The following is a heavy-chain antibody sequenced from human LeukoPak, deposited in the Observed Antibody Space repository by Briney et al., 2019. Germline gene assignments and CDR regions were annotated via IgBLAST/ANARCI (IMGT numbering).Heavy chain of an antibody. D-gene: IGHD6-19*01. CDR3: AKGTPQWLVSHFDY. CDR1: GFTFDDYA. J-gene: IGHJ4*02. Sequence: GGSLRLSCAASGFTFDDYAMHWVRQAPGKGLEWVSGISWNSGSIGYADSVKGRFTISRDNAKNSLYLQMNSLRAEDTAVYYCAKGTPQWLVSHFDYWGQGTLVTVSS. CDR2: ISWNSGSI. V-gene: IGHV3-9*01.